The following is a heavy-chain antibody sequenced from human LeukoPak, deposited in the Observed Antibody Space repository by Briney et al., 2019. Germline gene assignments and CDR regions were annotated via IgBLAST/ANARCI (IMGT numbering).Heavy chain of an antibody. D-gene: IGHD3-3*01. CDR2: INPNTGGT. CDR3: ARHMSGNDAFDI. CDR1: GYMFTGYY. J-gene: IGHJ3*02. Sequence: ASVKVSCKASGYMFTGYYMHWVRQAPGQGREWMGWINPNTGGTNYAQKSQGRVTMTRDTSISTAYMDLSRLRFDDTAVYYCARHMSGNDAFDIWGQGTLVTVSS. V-gene: IGHV1-2*02.